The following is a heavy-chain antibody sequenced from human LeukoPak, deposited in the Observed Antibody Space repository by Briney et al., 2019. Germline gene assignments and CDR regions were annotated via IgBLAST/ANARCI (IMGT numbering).Heavy chain of an antibody. D-gene: IGHD3-10*01. CDR1: GFTFSSYG. J-gene: IGHJ3*02. V-gene: IGHV3-30*18. CDR2: ISYDGSNK. CDR3: AKDLRVGYYGSGSYLGAFDI. Sequence: GRSLRLSCAASGFTFSSYGMHWVRQAPGKGLEWVAVISYDGSNKYYADSVKGRFTISRDNSKNTLYLQMNSLRAEDTAVYYCAKDLRVGYYGSGSYLGAFDIWGQGTMVTVSS.